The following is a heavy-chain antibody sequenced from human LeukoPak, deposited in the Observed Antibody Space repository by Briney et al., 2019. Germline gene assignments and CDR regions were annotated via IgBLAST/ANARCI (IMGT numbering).Heavy chain of an antibody. CDR2: ISSSSSYI. CDR3: ATDRGWRTSGYYLYYFEY. CDR1: GFTFSGYS. V-gene: IGHV3-21*01. D-gene: IGHD3-22*01. Sequence: GGSLRLSCAASGFTFSGYSMNWVRQAPGKGLEWVSSISSSSSYIYYADSVKGRFTISRDNAKNSLYLQMNSLRAEDTAVYYCATDRGWRTSGYYLYYFEYWGQGTLVTYSS. J-gene: IGHJ4*02.